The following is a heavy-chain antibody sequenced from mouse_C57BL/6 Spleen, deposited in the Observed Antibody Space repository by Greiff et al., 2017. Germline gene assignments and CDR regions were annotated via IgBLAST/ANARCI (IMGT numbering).Heavy chain of an antibody. CDR2: ISSGGSYT. CDR3: ARQGQGNWDGFDD. Sequence: EVQLVESGGDLVKPGGSLKLSCAASGFTFSSYGMSWVRLTPDKRLEWVATISSGGSYTYCPDSVRGRFTISRDNAKNSLYRQMGSLKSQDTARYDCARQGQGNWDGFDDWRQGTAHTVSS. CDR1: GFTFSSYG. V-gene: IGHV5-6*01. D-gene: IGHD4-1*01. J-gene: IGHJ2*01.